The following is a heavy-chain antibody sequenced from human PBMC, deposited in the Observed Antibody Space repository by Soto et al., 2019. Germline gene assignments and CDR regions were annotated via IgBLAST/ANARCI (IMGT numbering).Heavy chain of an antibody. Sequence: VSVKVCYKASGYTFMNLYMHLMRQAPGQGLEWMGIMNPTGDRINYAEKFEGRVTMTTDTSTSTVSMELTSLRLEDTAVYYCARDGGNMRGYFDHWGRGSLVTVSS. CDR3: ARDGGNMRGYFDH. J-gene: IGHJ4*02. CDR2: MNPTGDRI. V-gene: IGHV1-46*01. D-gene: IGHD3-10*01. CDR1: GYTFMNLY.